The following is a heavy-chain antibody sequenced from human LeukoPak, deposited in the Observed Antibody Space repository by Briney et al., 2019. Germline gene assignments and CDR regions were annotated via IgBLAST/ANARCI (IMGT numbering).Heavy chain of an antibody. D-gene: IGHD3-22*01. CDR2: INPSGGST. V-gene: IGHV1-46*01. J-gene: IGHJ4*02. CDR3: ARDYYDSSGYYYPFDY. CDR1: GYTFTSHY. Sequence: GASVKVSCKASGYTFTSHYMHWVRQAPGQGLEWMGIINPSGGSTSYAQKFQGRVTMTRDMSTSTVYMELSSLRSEDTAVYYCARDYYDSSGYYYPFDYWGQGTLVTVSS.